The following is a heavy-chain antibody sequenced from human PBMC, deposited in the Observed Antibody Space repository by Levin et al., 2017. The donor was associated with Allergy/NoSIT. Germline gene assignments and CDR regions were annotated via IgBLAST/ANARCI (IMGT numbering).Heavy chain of an antibody. CDR1: GGTFSSYA. Sequence: SVKVSCKASGGTFSSYAISWVRQAPGQGLEWMGGIIPIFGTANYAQKFQGRVTITADKSTSTAYMELSSLRSEDTAVYYCARGGDYGDDYYYYYGMDVWGQGTTVTVSS. CDR2: IIPIFGTA. D-gene: IGHD4-17*01. J-gene: IGHJ6*02. V-gene: IGHV1-69*06. CDR3: ARGGDYGDDYYYYYGMDV.